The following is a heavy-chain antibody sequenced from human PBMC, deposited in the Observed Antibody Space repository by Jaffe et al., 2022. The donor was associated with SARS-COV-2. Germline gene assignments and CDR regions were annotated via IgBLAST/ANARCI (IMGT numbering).Heavy chain of an antibody. CDR1: GFTFSSYS. CDR3: AREREGKGPWGGSYVDY. Sequence: EVQLVESGGGLVQPGGSLRLSCAASGFTFSSYSMNWVRQAPGKGLEWVSYISSSSSTIYYADSVKGRFTISRDNAKNSLYLQMNSLRDEDTAVYYCAREREGKGPWGGSYVDYWGQGTLVTVSS. V-gene: IGHV3-48*02. D-gene: IGHD1-26*01. CDR2: ISSSSSTI. J-gene: IGHJ4*02.